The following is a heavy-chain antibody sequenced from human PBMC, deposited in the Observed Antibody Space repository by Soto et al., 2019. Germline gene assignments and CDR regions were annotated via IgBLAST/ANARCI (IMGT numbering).Heavy chain of an antibody. CDR3: AKDDIVVVPAAISPSVFDY. Sequence: PGGSLRLSCAASGFTFSSYAMSWVRQAPGKGLEWVSGISGGGGTAYYADSVKGRFTISRDNSKNTLYLQMNSLRAEDTAVYYCAKDDIVVVPAAISPSVFDYWGQGTLVTVSS. CDR1: GFTFSSYA. D-gene: IGHD2-2*01. V-gene: IGHV3-23*01. J-gene: IGHJ4*02. CDR2: ISGGGGTA.